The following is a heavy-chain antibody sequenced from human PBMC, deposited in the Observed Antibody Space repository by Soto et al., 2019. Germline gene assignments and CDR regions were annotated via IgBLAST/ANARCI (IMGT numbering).Heavy chain of an antibody. V-gene: IGHV3-23*01. D-gene: IGHD1-26*01. CDR1: GFTFTGAA. CDR2: LSGSGATT. Sequence: PGGSLRLSCAASGFTFTGAAVSWLRQAPGKGLEWVSTLSGSGATTYYADSVKGRFTISRDNSKNTLYLQMNSLRAEDTALYYCAKTRESGIYFYFDSWGQGALVTVSS. J-gene: IGHJ4*02. CDR3: AKTRESGIYFYFDS.